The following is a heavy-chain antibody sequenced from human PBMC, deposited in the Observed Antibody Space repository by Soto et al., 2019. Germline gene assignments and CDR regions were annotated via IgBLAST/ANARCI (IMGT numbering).Heavy chain of an antibody. CDR1: GFTFSNYG. D-gene: IGHD7-27*01. Sequence: QVQLVESGGGVVQPGRPLRLSCAASGFTFSNYGMHWVRQAPGKGLEWVAVIWYDGSNKYYADSVKGRFSISRDNSKNTLYLQMNSLRAEDTAVYYCARDTGEHGFDYWGQGTLVTVSS. V-gene: IGHV3-33*01. J-gene: IGHJ4*02. CDR3: ARDTGEHGFDY. CDR2: IWYDGSNK.